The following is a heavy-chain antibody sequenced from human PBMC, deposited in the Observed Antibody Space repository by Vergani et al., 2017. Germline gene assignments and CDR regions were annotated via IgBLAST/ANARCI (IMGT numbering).Heavy chain of an antibody. CDR1: NDSVSNTFYY. CDR3: ARVGHLVAVTGEGPSLDL. V-gene: IGHV4-39*01. J-gene: IGHJ2*01. Sequence: QVQLQESGPGLVKPSETLSLTCTVSNDSVSNTFYYWGWIRQTPGKGLEWIGSISYSGSTYYSPSLRSRLTISVDTSKNQFSLRLNSVTAADTAVYYCARVGHLVAVTGEGPSLDLWGRGSLVTVSS. CDR2: ISYSGST. D-gene: IGHD2-21*02.